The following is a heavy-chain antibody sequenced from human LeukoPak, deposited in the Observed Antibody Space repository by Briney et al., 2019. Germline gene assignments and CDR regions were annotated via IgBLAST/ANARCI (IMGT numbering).Heavy chain of an antibody. D-gene: IGHD6-6*01. V-gene: IGHV3-64*01. J-gene: IGHJ5*02. CDR1: GFTFSSYA. CDR2: ISGNGGST. Sequence: GGSLRLSCAASGFTFSSYAIHWVRQAPGKGLECVSGISGNGGSTYYANSVKGRFTISRDNSKNTLHLQMGSLRAEDMAVYYCARGSSSSWAGGWFDPWGQGTLVTVSS. CDR3: ARGSSSSWAGGWFDP.